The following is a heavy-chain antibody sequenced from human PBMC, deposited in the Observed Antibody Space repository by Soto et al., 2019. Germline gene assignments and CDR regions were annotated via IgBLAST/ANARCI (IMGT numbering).Heavy chain of an antibody. J-gene: IGHJ4*02. D-gene: IGHD5-18*01. CDR1: GFTFSGYG. Sequence: QVQMVETGGGVVQPGRSLRLSCAASGFTFSGYGMHWVRQAPGKGLEWVAVISYDGSNKYYADSVKGRFTISRDNSKNTLYLQMNSPRAEDTAVYYCAKGDTAMAPDYWGQGTLVTVSS. CDR3: AKGDTAMAPDY. CDR2: ISYDGSNK. V-gene: IGHV3-30*18.